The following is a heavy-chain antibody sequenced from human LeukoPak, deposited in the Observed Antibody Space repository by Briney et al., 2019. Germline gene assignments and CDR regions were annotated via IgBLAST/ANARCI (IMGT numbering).Heavy chain of an antibody. J-gene: IGHJ3*02. D-gene: IGHD1-26*01. CDR1: GGSISSYY. CDR2: IYTSGSS. V-gene: IGHV4-4*07. CDR3: ARVGIVGASATFDI. Sequence: SETLSLTCSVSGGSISSYYWSWIRQPAGKGLEWIGRIYTSGSSNYNPSLKSRVSMSVDTSKNQFSLKLSSVTAADTAVYYCARVGIVGASATFDIWGQGTMVTVSS.